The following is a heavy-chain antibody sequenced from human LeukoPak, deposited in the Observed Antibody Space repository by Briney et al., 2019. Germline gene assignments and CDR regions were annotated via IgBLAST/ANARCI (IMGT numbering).Heavy chain of an antibody. CDR3: ARESIAAKGGDY. CDR1: GFTFSSYA. CDR2: ISSNGGST. D-gene: IGHD6-6*01. V-gene: IGHV3-64*01. J-gene: IGHJ4*02. Sequence: RGSLRLSCAASGFTFSSYAMHWVRQAPGKGLEYVSAISSNGGSTYYANSVKGRFTISRDNSKNTLYLQMGSLRAEDMAVYYCARESIAAKGGDYWGQGTLVTVSS.